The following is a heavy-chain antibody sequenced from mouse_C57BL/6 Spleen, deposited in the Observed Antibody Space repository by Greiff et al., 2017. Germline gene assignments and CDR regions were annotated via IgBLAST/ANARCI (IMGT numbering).Heavy chain of an antibody. CDR3: ARREDYGRTSYYAKDY. CDR2: ISSGSSTI. CDR1: GFTFSDYG. D-gene: IGHD1-1*01. J-gene: IGHJ4*01. Sequence: EVMLVESGGGLVKPGGSLKLSCAASGFTFSDYGMHWVRQAPEKGLEWVAYISSGSSTIYYADTVKGRFTISRDNAKNTLFVQMTSLRSEDTAMYYCARREDYGRTSYYAKDYWGQGTSVTVSS. V-gene: IGHV5-17*01.